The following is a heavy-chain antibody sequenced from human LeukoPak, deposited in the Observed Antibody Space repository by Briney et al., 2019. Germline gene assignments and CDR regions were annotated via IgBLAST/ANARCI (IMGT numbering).Heavy chain of an antibody. CDR1: VGSFSGYY. J-gene: IGHJ4*02. D-gene: IGHD3-3*01. V-gene: IGHV4-34*01. CDR3: ARITIFGVVSDY. Sequence: PSETLSLTCAVYVGSFSGYYWSWIRQPPRKGVEGIGEINHSGSTNYNPSLKSRVTISVDTSKNQFSLKLSSVTAADTAVYYCARITIFGVVSDYWGQGTLVTVSS. CDR2: INHSGST.